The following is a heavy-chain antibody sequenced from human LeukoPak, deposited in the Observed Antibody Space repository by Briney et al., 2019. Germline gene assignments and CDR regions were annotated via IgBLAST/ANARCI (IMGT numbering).Heavy chain of an antibody. V-gene: IGHV4-4*07. D-gene: IGHD1-20*01. CDR1: GGSISNFY. CDR3: ARGAQYNWNVYDY. Sequence: SETLSLTCTVSGGSISNFYWSWIRQPAGKGLEWIGRIYTSGSTTYNPSLKRPVTMSMDTSKNQFPLKLSSLTAADTAVYYCARGAQYNWNVYDYWGQGTLVTVSS. J-gene: IGHJ4*02. CDR2: IYTSGST.